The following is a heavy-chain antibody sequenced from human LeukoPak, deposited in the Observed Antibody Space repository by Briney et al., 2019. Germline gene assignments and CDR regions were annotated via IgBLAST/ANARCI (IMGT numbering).Heavy chain of an antibody. J-gene: IGHJ6*02. CDR3: ARDQKGYYDSSGYSPSHYGMDV. D-gene: IGHD3-22*01. CDR1: GFTFSSYS. V-gene: IGHV3-21*01. CDR2: TSSSSSYI. Sequence: GGSLRLSCAASGFTFSSYSMNWVRQAPGKGLEWVSSTSSSSSYIYYADSVKGRFTISRDNAKNSLYLQMNSLRAEDTAVYYCARDQKGYYDSSGYSPSHYGMDVWGQGTTVTVSS.